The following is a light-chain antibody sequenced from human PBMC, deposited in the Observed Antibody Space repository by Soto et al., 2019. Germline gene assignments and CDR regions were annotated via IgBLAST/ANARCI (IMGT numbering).Light chain of an antibody. CDR3: QQYYSTPPT. CDR2: AAA. Sequence: DIQMPQSQSSLSSCRGDRLTITCRASQSIINFLNWVQHKPGNAPKGLITAAATLQSGVPPRFSSSESWTEFTLTISSLQPEDSARYYCQQYYSTPPTFGQGTKVDIK. CDR1: QSIINF. V-gene: IGKV1-39*01. J-gene: IGKJ1*01.